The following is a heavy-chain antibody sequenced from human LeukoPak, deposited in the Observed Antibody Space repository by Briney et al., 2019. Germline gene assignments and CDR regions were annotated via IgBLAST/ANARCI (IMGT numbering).Heavy chain of an antibody. CDR2: ISYDGSNK. Sequence: PGGSLRLSCAASGFTFSSYGMHWVRQAPGKGLEWVAVISYDGSNKYHADSVKGRFTISRDNSKNTLYLQMNSLRAEDTAVYYCAKGRPSCSGGSCYFYYYYYMDVWGKGTTVTVSS. CDR1: GFTFSSYG. J-gene: IGHJ6*03. V-gene: IGHV3-30*18. D-gene: IGHD2-15*01. CDR3: AKGRPSCSGGSCYFYYYYYMDV.